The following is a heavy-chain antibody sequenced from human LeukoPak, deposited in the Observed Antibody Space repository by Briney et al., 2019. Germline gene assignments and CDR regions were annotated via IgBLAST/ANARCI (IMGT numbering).Heavy chain of an antibody. J-gene: IGHJ3*02. Sequence: SVKVSCKASGGTFSSYAISWVRQAPGQGLEWMGGIIPIFGTANYAQKFQGRVTITADESTSTAYMELSSLRSEDMAVYYCARGPVVVVPAAPRGLGAFDIWGQGTMVTVSS. CDR2: IIPIFGTA. V-gene: IGHV1-69*13. D-gene: IGHD2-2*01. CDR3: ARGPVVVVPAAPRGLGAFDI. CDR1: GGTFSSYA.